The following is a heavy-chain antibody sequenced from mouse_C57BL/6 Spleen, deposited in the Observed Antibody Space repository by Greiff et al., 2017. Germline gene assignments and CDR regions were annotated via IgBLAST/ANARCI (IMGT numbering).Heavy chain of an antibody. D-gene: IGHD1-1*01. CDR1: GFTFTDYY. Sequence: EVKLVESGGGLVQPGGSLSLSCAASGFTFTDYYMSWVRQPPGKALEWLGFIRNKANGYNTEYSVSVKGRFTISRDNSQSILYLQMNALRAEDSATYCGARSLTTGFDYWGQGTTLTVSS. V-gene: IGHV7-3*01. CDR3: ARSLTTGFDY. J-gene: IGHJ2*01. CDR2: IRNKANGYNT.